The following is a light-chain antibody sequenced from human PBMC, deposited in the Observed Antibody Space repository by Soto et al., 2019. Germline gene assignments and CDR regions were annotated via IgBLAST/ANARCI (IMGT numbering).Light chain of an antibody. CDR3: QQSYSTPRT. CDR2: AAS. V-gene: IGKV1-39*01. CDR1: QSISSY. Sequence: DIQMSHSPSSLSASVGDRVTITCRASQSISSYLNWYQQKPVKAPKLLIYAASSLQSGVPSRFSGSGSGTDFTLTISSLQPEDFATYYCQQSYSTPRTFGQGTKVDIK. J-gene: IGKJ1*01.